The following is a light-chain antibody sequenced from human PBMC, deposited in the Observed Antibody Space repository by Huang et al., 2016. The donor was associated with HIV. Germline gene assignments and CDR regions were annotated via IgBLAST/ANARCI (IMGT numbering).Light chain of an antibody. Sequence: DIQMTQSPSSLSASVGDRVTITCRASQSIISYLNWYQQKPRKAPKVLIYGAYSLQSGVPSRFSGGGYGTDFSLTISNLQPEDVAVYYCQQSYVTPRTFGGGTKVDIK. CDR3: QQSYVTPRT. J-gene: IGKJ4*01. V-gene: IGKV1-39*01. CDR2: GAY. CDR1: QSIISY.